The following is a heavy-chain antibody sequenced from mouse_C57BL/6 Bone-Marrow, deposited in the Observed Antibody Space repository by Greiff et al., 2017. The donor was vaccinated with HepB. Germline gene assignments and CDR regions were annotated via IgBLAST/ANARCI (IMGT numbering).Heavy chain of an antibody. Sequence: EVQLQQSGAELVRPGASVKLSCTASGFNIKDYYMHWVKQRPEQGLEWIGRIDPEDGDTEYAPKFQGKATMTADTSSNTAYLQLSSLTSEDTAVYYCTTTIYYGNLLAMDYWGQGTSVTVSS. J-gene: IGHJ4*01. V-gene: IGHV14-1*01. D-gene: IGHD2-1*01. CDR3: TTTIYYGNLLAMDY. CDR2: IDPEDGDT. CDR1: GFNIKDYY.